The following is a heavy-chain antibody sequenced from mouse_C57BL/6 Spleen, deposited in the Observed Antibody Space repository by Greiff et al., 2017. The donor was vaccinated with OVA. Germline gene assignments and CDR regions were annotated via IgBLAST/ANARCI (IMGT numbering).Heavy chain of an antibody. Sequence: EVQGVESEGGLVQPGSSMKLSCTASGFTFSDYYMAWVRQVPEKGLEWVANINYDGSSTYYLDSLKSRFIISRDNAKNILYLQMSSLKSEDTATYDGERDRGGNSNYVRLDDWGKGTTLTVSS. J-gene: IGHJ2*01. CDR2: INYDGSST. D-gene: IGHD2-5*01. V-gene: IGHV5-16*01. CDR1: GFTFSDYY. CDR3: ERDRGGNSNYVRLDD.